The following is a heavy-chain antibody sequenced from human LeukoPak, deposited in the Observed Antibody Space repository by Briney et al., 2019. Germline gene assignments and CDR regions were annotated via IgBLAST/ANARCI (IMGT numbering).Heavy chain of an antibody. J-gene: IGHJ4*02. D-gene: IGHD3-22*01. Sequence: GASVKVSCKASGGTFSSYAISWVRQAPGQGLEWMGGIIPIFGTANYAQKFQGRVTITADKSTSTAYMELSSLRSEDTAVYYCARALDYYDSSGYFLASNFDYWGQGTLVTVSS. CDR2: IIPIFGTA. CDR3: ARALDYYDSSGYFLASNFDY. V-gene: IGHV1-69*06. CDR1: GGTFSSYA.